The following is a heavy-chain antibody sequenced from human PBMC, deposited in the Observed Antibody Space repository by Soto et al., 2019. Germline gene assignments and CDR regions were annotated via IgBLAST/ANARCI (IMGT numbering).Heavy chain of an antibody. D-gene: IGHD2-2*01. J-gene: IGHJ3*02. CDR1: GGSVSSGSYY. CDR3: TREIVVVPAPKLDAFDI. V-gene: IGHV4-61*01. Sequence: QVQLQESGPGLVKPSETLSLTCTVSGGSVSSGSYYWSWIRQPPGKGLEWFGYVYYSGSTNYNPALKSRVTISVDTSKTQVSLKMSTVTAADTALYYCTREIVVVPAPKLDAFDIWGQGTRVTVSS. CDR2: VYYSGST.